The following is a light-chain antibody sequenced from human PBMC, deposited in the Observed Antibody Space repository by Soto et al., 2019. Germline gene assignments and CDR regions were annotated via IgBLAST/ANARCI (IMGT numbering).Light chain of an antibody. Sequence: DIQMTQSPSFLSASVGDSVSVSCRASQSVNMFLNWYQQKPGRAPKLLIYAASSLQGGVPSRFSASGAGTDFTLTISSLQPEDFATYFCQQSFTSPLTFGGGTKVELK. CDR2: AAS. CDR3: QQSFTSPLT. V-gene: IGKV1-39*01. J-gene: IGKJ4*01. CDR1: QSVNMF.